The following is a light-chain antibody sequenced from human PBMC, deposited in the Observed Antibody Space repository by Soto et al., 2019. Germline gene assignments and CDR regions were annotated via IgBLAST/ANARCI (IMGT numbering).Light chain of an antibody. J-gene: IGLJ1*01. CDR2: EVS. CDR1: SSDVGGYNL. V-gene: IGLV2-14*01. Sequence: ALTQPASVSGSPGQSITISCTGTSSDVGGYNLVSWYQQHPGKAPKLMIYEVSNRPSGVSNRFSGSKSGNTASLTISGLQAEDEADYYCSSYTSSSNYVFGTGTKVTVL. CDR3: SSYTSSSNYV.